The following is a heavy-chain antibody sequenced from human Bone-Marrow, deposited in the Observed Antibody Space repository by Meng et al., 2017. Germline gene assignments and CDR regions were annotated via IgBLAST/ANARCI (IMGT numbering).Heavy chain of an antibody. CDR1: GYIFTNYY. CDR3: ARAGRGERWLVPPDY. J-gene: IGHJ4*02. D-gene: IGHD4-23*01. CDR2: INPSGGTT. V-gene: IGHV1-46*01. Sequence: ASVKVSCKASGYIFTNYYIHWVRQAPGQGLEWMGVINPSGGTTSYAQKFQGRVTMTRDTSTNTVYLELSSLRSEDTAVYYCARAGRGERWLVPPDYWGQGTLVTVSS.